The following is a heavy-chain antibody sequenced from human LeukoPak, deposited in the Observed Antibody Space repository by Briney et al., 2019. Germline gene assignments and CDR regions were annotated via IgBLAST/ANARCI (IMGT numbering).Heavy chain of an antibody. CDR1: GGSISSDY. Sequence: PSETLSLTCTVSGGSISSDYWSWIRQPPGRGLEWIGYIYYSGSTNYNPSLKSRVTISVDTSKNQFSLKLSSVTAADTAVYYCARDDYDSGGYYYYFYYWGQGTLVTVSS. D-gene: IGHD3-22*01. CDR3: ARDDYDSGGYYYYFYY. J-gene: IGHJ4*02. CDR2: IYYSGST. V-gene: IGHV4-59*01.